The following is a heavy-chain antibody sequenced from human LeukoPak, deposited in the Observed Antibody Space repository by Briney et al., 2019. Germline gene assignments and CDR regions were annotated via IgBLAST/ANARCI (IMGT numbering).Heavy chain of an antibody. J-gene: IGHJ4*02. CDR3: AREGPRSTKPGFDY. CDR2: ISAYNGNT. CDR1: GYTFTSYG. Sequence: ASVKVSCKASGYTFTSYGISWVRQAPGQGLEWMGWISAYNGNTDFAQKFQGRVTMTTDTSASTAYMELRSLRSDDTAVYYCAREGPRSTKPGFDYWGQGILVTVSS. D-gene: IGHD2-8*01. V-gene: IGHV1-18*01.